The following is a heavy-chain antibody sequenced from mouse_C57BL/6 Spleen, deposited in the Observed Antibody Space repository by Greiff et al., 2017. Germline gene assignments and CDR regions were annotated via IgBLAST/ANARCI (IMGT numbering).Heavy chain of an antibody. CDR1: GFTFSSYA. J-gene: IGHJ4*01. D-gene: IGHD1-1*01. V-gene: IGHV5-9-1*02. Sequence: EVKVVESGEGLVKPGGSLKLSCAASGFTFSSYAMSWVRQTPEKRLEWVAYISSGGDYIYYADTVKGRFTISRDNARNTLYLQMSSLKSEDTAMYYCTNYYGSSYYYYAMDYWGQGTSVTVSS. CDR3: TNYYGSSYYYYAMDY. CDR2: ISSGGDYI.